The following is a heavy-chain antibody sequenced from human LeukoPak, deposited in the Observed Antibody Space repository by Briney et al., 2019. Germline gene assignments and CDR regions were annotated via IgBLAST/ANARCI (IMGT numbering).Heavy chain of an antibody. CDR3: ARDPGYYQGLDY. D-gene: IGHD3-10*01. J-gene: IGHJ4*02. CDR2: IYYSGST. V-gene: IGHV4-61*01. CDR1: GGSISSGNYY. Sequence: SQTLSLTCTVSGGSISSGNYYWSWIRQPPGKGLEWIGYIYYSGSTNYNPSLTSRVTISVDASKNQFSLKLSSVTAADTAVYYCARDPGYYQGLDYWGQGTLVTVSS.